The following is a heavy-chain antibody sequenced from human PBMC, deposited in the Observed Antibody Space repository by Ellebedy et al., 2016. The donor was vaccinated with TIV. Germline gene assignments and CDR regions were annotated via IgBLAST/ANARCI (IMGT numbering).Heavy chain of an antibody. CDR1: GFTFSSYG. V-gene: IGHV3-66*01. J-gene: IGHJ4*02. CDR2: IYSGGST. D-gene: IGHD5-18*01. Sequence: GESLKISCAASGFTFSSYGMHWVRQAPGKGLEWVAVIYSGGSTYYADSVKGRFTISRDNSKNTLYLQMNSLRAEDTAVYYCARDTAMAADYWGQGTLVTVSS. CDR3: ARDTAMAADY.